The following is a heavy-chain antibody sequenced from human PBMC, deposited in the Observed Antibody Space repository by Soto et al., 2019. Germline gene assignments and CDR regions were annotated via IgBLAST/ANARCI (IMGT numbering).Heavy chain of an antibody. D-gene: IGHD5-18*01. V-gene: IGHV3-30*18. CDR1: GFTFSSYG. Sequence: QVQLVESGGGVVQPGRSLRLSCAASGFTFSSYGMHWVRQAPGKGLAWVAVISYDGSNKYYADSVKGRFTISRDNSKNTLYLQMNSLRAEDTAVYSCAKGRPGYSYALADYYGMDVWGQGTTVTVSS. CDR2: ISYDGSNK. J-gene: IGHJ6*02. CDR3: AKGRPGYSYALADYYGMDV.